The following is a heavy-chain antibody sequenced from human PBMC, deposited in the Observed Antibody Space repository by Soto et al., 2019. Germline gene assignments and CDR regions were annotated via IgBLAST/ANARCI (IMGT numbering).Heavy chain of an antibody. Sequence: QVLLVHPGAEVKKPGSSVRVSCKVSGGTFGSHTFTWVRRSPGPGLECMGDIITVFNAATYAQRFQDRVTITADRSALTVYLDPSRPTSADTATYYCARSETLTYHNTSVTDLAFWCQGTLVIVSS. J-gene: IGHJ4*02. D-gene: IGHD3-22*01. CDR1: GGTFGSHT. CDR3: ARSETLTYHNTSVTDLAF. V-gene: IGHV1-69*06. CDR2: IITVFNAA.